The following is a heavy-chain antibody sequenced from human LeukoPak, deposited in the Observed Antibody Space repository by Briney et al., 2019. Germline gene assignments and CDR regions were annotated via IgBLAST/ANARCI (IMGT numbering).Heavy chain of an antibody. CDR2: INPNSGGT. CDR3: ARASFYCSSTSCYFEY. CDR1: GYTFTSYY. V-gene: IGHV1-2*02. Sequence: GASVKVSCKASGYTFTSYYMHWVRQAPGQGLEWMGWINPNSGGTNYAQKFQGRVTMTRDTSINTAYMELSRLRADDTAVYYCARASFYCSSTSCYFEYWGQGTLVTVSS. J-gene: IGHJ4*02. D-gene: IGHD2-2*01.